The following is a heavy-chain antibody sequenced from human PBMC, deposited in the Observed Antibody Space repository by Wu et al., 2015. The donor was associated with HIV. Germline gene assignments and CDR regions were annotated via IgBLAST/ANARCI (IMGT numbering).Heavy chain of an antibody. J-gene: IGHJ6*02. Sequence: QVQLLQSGAEVKNPGSSVRVSCKASGATFTSYALSWVRQAPGQGLEWMGRLIPMYGTANYAQKFQGRVTMTTDTSTNTAYMELRGLRSDDTAVYYCARHIAVAGTDYYAMDVWGQGTTVTVSS. CDR3: ARHIAVAGTDYYAMDV. CDR2: LIPMYGTA. CDR1: GATFTSYA. D-gene: IGHD6-19*01. V-gene: IGHV1-69*05.